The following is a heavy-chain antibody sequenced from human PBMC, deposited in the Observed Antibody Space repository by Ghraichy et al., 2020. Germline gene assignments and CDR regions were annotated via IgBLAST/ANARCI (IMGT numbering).Heavy chain of an antibody. CDR2: IYYSGST. CDR1: GGSISSSSYY. Sequence: SETLSLTCTVSGGSISSSSYYWGWIRQPPGKGLEWIGSIYYSGSTYYNPSLKSRVTISVDTSKNQFSLKLSSVTAADTAVYYCARVERGPPYYGMDVWGQGTTVTVSS. J-gene: IGHJ6*02. CDR3: ARVERGPPYYGMDV. V-gene: IGHV4-39*07.